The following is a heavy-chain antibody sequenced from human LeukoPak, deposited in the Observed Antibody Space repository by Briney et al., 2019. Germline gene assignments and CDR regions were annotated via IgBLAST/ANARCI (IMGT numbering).Heavy chain of an antibody. J-gene: IGHJ4*02. Sequence: SETLSLTCAVYGGSFSGYYWSWIRQPPGKGLEWIGEINHSGSTNYNPSLKSRVTISVDTSKNQFFLKLSSVTAADTAVYYCARVSYYYDSSGSDWGQGTLVTVSS. V-gene: IGHV4-34*01. CDR1: GGSFSGYY. CDR3: ARVSYYYDSSGSD. D-gene: IGHD3-22*01. CDR2: INHSGST.